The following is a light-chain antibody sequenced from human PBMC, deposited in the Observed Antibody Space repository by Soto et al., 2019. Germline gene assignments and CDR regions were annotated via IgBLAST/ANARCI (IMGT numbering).Light chain of an antibody. Sequence: EIVMTQSPATLSVSQGERATLSCRASQSVSSNLAWYQQKPGQAPRLLIYDASTRATGIPARFGGSGSATEFTLTISSLQSEDFAVYYCQQYSNWPPWTFGQGTKVDIK. CDR3: QQYSNWPPWT. CDR2: DAS. CDR1: QSVSSN. V-gene: IGKV3-15*01. J-gene: IGKJ1*01.